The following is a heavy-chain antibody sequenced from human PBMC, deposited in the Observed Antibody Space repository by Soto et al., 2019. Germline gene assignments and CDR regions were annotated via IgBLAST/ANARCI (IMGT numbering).Heavy chain of an antibody. CDR3: ARVYKEWFDS. CDR1: GYNFTAFW. J-gene: IGHJ5*01. D-gene: IGHD1-1*01. Sequence: VESLKISCKASGYNFTAFWVHWVRQMPGRGLEWLGKIDPTDSYTNYSPSFEGHVTISTDNSISTAYIQWSSLRASDTALYFCARVYKEWFDSWAQGTMVTLSS. CDR2: IDPTDSYT. V-gene: IGHV5-10-1*01.